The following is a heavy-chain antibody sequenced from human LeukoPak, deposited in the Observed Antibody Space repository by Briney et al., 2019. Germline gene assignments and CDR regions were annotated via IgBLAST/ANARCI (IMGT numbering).Heavy chain of an antibody. V-gene: IGHV1-18*01. CDR2: INAYNGNT. J-gene: IGHJ4*02. D-gene: IGHD3-10*01. CDR1: GYTFTTYH. CDR3: ARGGRGNFDY. Sequence: ASVKVSYKASGYTFTTYHINWVRQAPGQGREWMGRINAYNGNTNYKQKLQGRVIMTTDTPTSTVYMELRSLRSDDTAVYYCARGGRGNFDYWGQGTLVTVSS.